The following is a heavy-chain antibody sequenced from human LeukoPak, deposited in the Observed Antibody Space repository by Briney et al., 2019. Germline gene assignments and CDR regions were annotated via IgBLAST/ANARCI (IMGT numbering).Heavy chain of an antibody. Sequence: SETLSLTCTVSGGSISSSSYYWGWIRQPPGKGLEWIGSIYYSGSTNYNPSLKSRVTISVDTSKNQFSLKLSSVTAADTAVYYCARMEAVAGTASLIDYWGQGTLVTVSS. CDR1: GGSISSSSYY. D-gene: IGHD6-19*01. J-gene: IGHJ4*02. CDR3: ARMEAVAGTASLIDY. V-gene: IGHV4-39*07. CDR2: IYYSGST.